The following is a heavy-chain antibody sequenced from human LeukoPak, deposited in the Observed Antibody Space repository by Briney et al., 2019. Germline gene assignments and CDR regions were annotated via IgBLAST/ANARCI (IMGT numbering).Heavy chain of an antibody. CDR2: MDPNSGNT. V-gene: IGHV1-8*03. D-gene: IGHD1-26*01. J-gene: IGHJ4*02. CDR1: GYTFTSYD. CDR3: ARGHRKISGSRELLY. Sequence: ASVKVSCKASGYTFTSYDINWVRQATGQGLEWMGWMDPNSGNTGYAQKFQGRVTITRNTSINTAYMELSSLRSEDTAVYYCARGHRKISGSRELLYWGQGTLVTVSS.